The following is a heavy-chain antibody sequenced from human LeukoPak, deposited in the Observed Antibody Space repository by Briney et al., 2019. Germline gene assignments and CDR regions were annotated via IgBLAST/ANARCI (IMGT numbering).Heavy chain of an antibody. D-gene: IGHD6-6*01. CDR2: IWYDGSIE. J-gene: IGHJ4*02. CDR1: GFTFSSYE. CDR3: AKVVVAARRAFGYFDY. V-gene: IGHV3-33*06. Sequence: GGSLRLSCAASGFTFSSYEMNWVRQAPGKGLEWVAVIWYDGSIEYYADSVKGRFTISRDNSKNTLYLQMNSLRAEDTALYYCAKVVVAARRAFGYFDYWGQGTLVTVSS.